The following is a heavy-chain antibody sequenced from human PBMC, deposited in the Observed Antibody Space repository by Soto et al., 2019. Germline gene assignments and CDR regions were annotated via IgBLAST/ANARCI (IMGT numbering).Heavy chain of an antibody. D-gene: IGHD3-9*01. Sequence: SATLSLTCTFSGDSISSGGYYWSCIRQHPGKGPEWIGYIYYSGSTYYNPSPKSRVTISVDTSKNQFSLKLSSVTAADPAVYYCARDRLANWFDPWGQGTLVTVSS. V-gene: IGHV4-31*03. CDR3: ARDRLANWFDP. CDR1: GDSISSGGYY. CDR2: IYYSGST. J-gene: IGHJ5*02.